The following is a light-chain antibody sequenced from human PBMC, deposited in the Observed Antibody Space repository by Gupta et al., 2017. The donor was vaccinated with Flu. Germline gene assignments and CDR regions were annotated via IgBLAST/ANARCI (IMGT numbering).Light chain of an antibody. CDR2: GAS. CDR1: QSVSSSY. J-gene: IGKJ4*01. CDR3: QQYGSSPHT. V-gene: IGKV3-20*01. Sequence: VLTQSPGTLSLSPGERATLSCRASQSVSSSYLAWYQQKPGQAPRLLIYGASSRATGIPDRFSGSGSGTDFTLTISRLEAEDFAVYYCQQYGSSPHTFGRGTKVEIK.